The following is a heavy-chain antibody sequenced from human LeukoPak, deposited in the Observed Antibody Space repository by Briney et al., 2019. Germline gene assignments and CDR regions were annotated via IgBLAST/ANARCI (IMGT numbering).Heavy chain of an antibody. D-gene: IGHD2-15*01. J-gene: IGHJ2*01. V-gene: IGHV3-23*01. CDR2: ISVSGGST. CDR1: GFTFTSYA. CDR3: ATGVVAATPGYFDL. Sequence: QPGGSLRLSCAASGFTFTSYAMSWVRQAPGKGLEWVSSISVSGGSTYYADSVKGRFTISRDNSKNTLYLQMNSLRAEDTAVYYCATGVVAATPGYFDLWGRVTLVAVSS.